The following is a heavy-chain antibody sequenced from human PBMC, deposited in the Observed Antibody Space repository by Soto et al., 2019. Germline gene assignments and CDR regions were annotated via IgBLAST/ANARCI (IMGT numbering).Heavy chain of an antibody. CDR3: ARGLVIRPYYYHGMDV. Sequence: QVQLQESGPGLVKPSQTLSLTCTFSGGYISSGDYFWSWIRQSPGKGLEWIGYISSIGSTYYNPSLKSRVSVSRETSKNQFSLKLSSVTTTDTAVYYCARGLVIRPYYYHGMDVWGQGTTVTVSS. CDR2: ISSIGST. D-gene: IGHD3-9*01. J-gene: IGHJ6*02. V-gene: IGHV4-30-4*01. CDR1: GGYISSGDYF.